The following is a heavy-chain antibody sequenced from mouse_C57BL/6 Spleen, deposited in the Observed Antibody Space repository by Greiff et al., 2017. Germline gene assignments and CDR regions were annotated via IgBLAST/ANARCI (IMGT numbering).Heavy chain of an antibody. J-gene: IGHJ4*01. Sequence: VQLQQSGPGLVQPSQSLSITCTVSGFSLTSYGVHWVRQSPGKGLEWLGVIWRGGSTDYNAAFMSRLSITKDNSKSQVFFKMNSLQADDTAIYYCAKVAGAGDYYAMEYWGQGTSGTGSS. CDR2: IWRGGST. CDR1: GFSLTSYG. V-gene: IGHV2-5*01. CDR3: AKVAGAGDYYAMEY. D-gene: IGHD4-1*01.